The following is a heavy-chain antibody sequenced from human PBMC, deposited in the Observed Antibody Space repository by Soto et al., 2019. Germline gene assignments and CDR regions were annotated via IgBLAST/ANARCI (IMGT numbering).Heavy chain of an antibody. Sequence: GESLKISCAASGFTVSSNYMSWVRQAPGKGLEWVSVIYSGGSTYYADSVKGRFTISRDNSKNTLYLQMNSLRAEDTAVYYCASSVWVRQTYYFDYWGQGTLVTVSS. J-gene: IGHJ4*02. D-gene: IGHD3-16*01. CDR1: GFTVSSNY. CDR2: IYSGGST. V-gene: IGHV3-53*01. CDR3: ASSVWVRQTYYFDY.